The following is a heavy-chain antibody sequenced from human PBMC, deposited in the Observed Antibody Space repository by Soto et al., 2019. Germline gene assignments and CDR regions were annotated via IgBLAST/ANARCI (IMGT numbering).Heavy chain of an antibody. D-gene: IGHD6-19*01. J-gene: IGHJ4*02. CDR1: GFTFSSSA. V-gene: IGHV3-23*01. CDR3: AREGIAVAGYYFDY. CDR2: ISGSAVST. Sequence: GGSLRLSCAASGFTFSSSAMSWVRQAPGKGLEWVSAISGSAVSTYYADSVKGRFTISRDNAKNSLYLQMNSLRAEDTAVYYCAREGIAVAGYYFDYWGQGTLVTVSS.